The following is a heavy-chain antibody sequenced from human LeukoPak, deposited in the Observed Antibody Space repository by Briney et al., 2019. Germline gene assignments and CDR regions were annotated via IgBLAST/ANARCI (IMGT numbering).Heavy chain of an antibody. CDR2: IYSGGST. CDR3: ARDPTTVTTIN. D-gene: IGHD4-17*01. V-gene: IGHV3-66*01. CDR1: GFTVSSNY. Sequence: GGSLRLSCAASGFTVSSNYMSWVRQAPGKGLEWVSVIYSGGSTYYADSVKRRFTISRDNSKNTLYLQMNSLRAEDTAVYYCARDPTTVTTINWGQGTLVTVSS. J-gene: IGHJ4*02.